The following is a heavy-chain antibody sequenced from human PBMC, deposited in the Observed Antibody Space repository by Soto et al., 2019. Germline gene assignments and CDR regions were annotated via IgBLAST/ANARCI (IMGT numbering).Heavy chain of an antibody. Sequence: HGESLKISCQGSGYRFSSYWIGWVRQMPGKGLEWMGIIYPGDSDTRYSPSFQGQVTISVDKSISTAFLQWSSLKASDTAMYYCVRDNLAYCSAGSCTRTIDGFDIWGQGTMVTVSS. D-gene: IGHD2-15*01. CDR2: IYPGDSDT. J-gene: IGHJ3*02. CDR3: VRDNLAYCSAGSCTRTIDGFDI. CDR1: GYRFSSYW. V-gene: IGHV5-51*01.